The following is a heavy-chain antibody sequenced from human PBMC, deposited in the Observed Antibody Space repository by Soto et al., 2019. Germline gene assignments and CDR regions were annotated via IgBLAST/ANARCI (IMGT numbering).Heavy chain of an antibody. CDR1: GGSISSGGYY. CDR2: IYYSGST. V-gene: IGHV4-31*03. Sequence: SETLSLTCTVSGGSISSGGYYWSWIRQHPGKGLEWIGYIYYSGSTHYNPSLKSRVTISVDTSKNQFSLKLSSVTAADTAVYYCARDGRDYSLGGDYYGMDVWGQGTTVTVSS. D-gene: IGHD4-4*01. CDR3: ARDGRDYSLGGDYYGMDV. J-gene: IGHJ6*02.